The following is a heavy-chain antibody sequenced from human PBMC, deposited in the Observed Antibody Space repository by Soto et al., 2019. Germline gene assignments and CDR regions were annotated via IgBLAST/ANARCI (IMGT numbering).Heavy chain of an antibody. D-gene: IGHD2-2*01. CDR1: GYTFTSYD. CDR2: MNPNSGNT. CDR3: ARVEDILVVPADTGGWFDP. V-gene: IGHV1-8*01. Sequence: SSVKVSCKASGYTFTSYDINWVRQATGQGLEWMGWMNPNSGNTGYAQKFQGRVTMTRNTSISTAYMELSSLRSEDTAVYYCARVEDILVVPADTGGWFDPWGQGTLLTVYS. J-gene: IGHJ5*02.